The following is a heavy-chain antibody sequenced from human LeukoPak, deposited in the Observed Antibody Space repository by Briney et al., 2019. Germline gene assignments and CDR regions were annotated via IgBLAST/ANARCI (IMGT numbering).Heavy chain of an antibody. CDR2: IKQDGSEK. CDR1: EFTFSNYG. D-gene: IGHD6-13*01. CDR3: ARGYSSSWYGDAFDI. V-gene: IGHV3-7*01. Sequence: SGGSLRLSCAASEFTFSNYGMNWVRQAPGKGLEWVANIKQDGSEKYYVDSVKGRFTISRDNAKNSLCLRMNSLRAEDTAVYYCARGYSSSWYGDAFDIWGQGTMVTVSS. J-gene: IGHJ3*02.